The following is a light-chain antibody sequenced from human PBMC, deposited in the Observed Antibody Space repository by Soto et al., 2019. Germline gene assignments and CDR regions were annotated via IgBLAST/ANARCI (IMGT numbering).Light chain of an antibody. CDR1: QTVSRY. CDR3: QQTYSNLWT. CDR2: AAS. Sequence: DIQLTQSPSSLSASVGDTVTITCRAGQTVSRYLNWYQQKSGTAPKLLIYAASTLHTGVPSRFSGRGPGTDFTLTINNLQREDFADYFCQQTYSNLWTFGQGTKVDSK. J-gene: IGKJ1*01. V-gene: IGKV1-39*01.